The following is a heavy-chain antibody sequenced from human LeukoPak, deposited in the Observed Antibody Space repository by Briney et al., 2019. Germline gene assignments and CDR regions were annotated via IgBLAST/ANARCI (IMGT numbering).Heavy chain of an antibody. CDR1: GGTFTIHT. V-gene: IGHV1-69*02. J-gene: IGHJ4*02. CDR2: IIPVVGT. CDR3: ANDVTSGHYQA. Sequence: SVKVSCKASGGTFTIHTITWVRQAPGQGLEWMGRIIPVVGTHYAQKFQGRVTITADKSTSTAYMELSSLRSDDTAVYYCANDVTSGHYQAWGQGTLVTVSS. D-gene: IGHD3-22*01.